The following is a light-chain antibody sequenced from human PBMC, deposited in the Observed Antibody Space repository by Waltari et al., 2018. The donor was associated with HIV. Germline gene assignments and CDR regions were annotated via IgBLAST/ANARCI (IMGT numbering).Light chain of an antibody. Sequence: SYELTQPPSVSLSPGQTASITCSGDKLGDKYACWYQQKPGQSPVLVIYQDSKRPSGIPDRFSGSNSGNTATLTISGTQAMDEADYYCQAWDSSTVVFGGGTKLTVL. CDR3: QAWDSSTVV. V-gene: IGLV3-1*01. J-gene: IGLJ2*01. CDR2: QDS. CDR1: KLGDKY.